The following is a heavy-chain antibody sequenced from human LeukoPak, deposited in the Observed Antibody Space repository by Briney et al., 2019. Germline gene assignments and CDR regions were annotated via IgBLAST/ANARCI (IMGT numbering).Heavy chain of an antibody. J-gene: IGHJ4*02. CDR3: ARVFYSSSSRYFFDS. CDR1: GASTSKYY. V-gene: IGHV4-59*01. D-gene: IGHD6-6*01. Sequence: SETLSLTCTVSGASTSKYYWSWIRQPPGKGLEWIGYIYYSGSANYNPSLKSRVTISVDTSKNQFSLKLSSVTAADTAVYYCARVFYSSSSRYFFDSWGQGTLVTVSS. CDR2: IYYSGSA.